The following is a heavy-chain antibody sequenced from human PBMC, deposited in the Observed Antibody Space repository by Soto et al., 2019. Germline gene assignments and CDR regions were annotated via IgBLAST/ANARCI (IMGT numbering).Heavy chain of an antibody. CDR1: GYTFTDYY. CDR2: VDPEDAET. CDR3: ATLTRSTGAIFGY. V-gene: IGHV1-69-2*01. J-gene: IGHJ4*02. Sequence: EVQLVQSGAEVKKPGTTVKISCKVSGYTFTDYYMHWVQQAPGKGLEWMGLVDPEDAETIYAEKFQDRVTITADTSTDTAYMERSRLRSDDTAVYYCATLTRSTGAIFGYWGQGTLVTVSS. D-gene: IGHD4-4*01.